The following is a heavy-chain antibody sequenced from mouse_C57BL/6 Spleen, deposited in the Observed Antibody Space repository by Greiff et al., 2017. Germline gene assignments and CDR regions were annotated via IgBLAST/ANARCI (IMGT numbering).Heavy chain of an antibody. V-gene: IGHV3-6*01. J-gene: IGHJ4*01. CDR2: ISYDGSN. Sequence: EVKLMESGPGLVKPSQSLSLTCSVTGYSITSGYYWNWIRQFPGNKLEWMGYISYDGSNNYNPSLKNRISITRDTSKNQFFLKLNSVTTEDTATYYCAIITTDYWGQGTSVTVSS. CDR1: GYSITSGYY. D-gene: IGHD1-1*01. CDR3: AIITTDY.